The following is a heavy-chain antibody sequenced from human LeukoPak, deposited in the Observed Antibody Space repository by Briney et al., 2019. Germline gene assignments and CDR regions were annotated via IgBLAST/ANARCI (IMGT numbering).Heavy chain of an antibody. CDR3: ARLKSYIAAAGTGWFDP. V-gene: IGHV5-51*01. CDR1: GYSFTSYW. J-gene: IGHJ5*02. D-gene: IGHD6-13*01. Sequence: GESLKISCKGSGYSFTSYWIGWVRQMPGKGLEWMGIIYPGDSDTRYSPSFQGQVIISADKSTSTAYLQWSSLKASDTAMYYCARLKSYIAAAGTGWFDPWGQGTLVTVSS. CDR2: IYPGDSDT.